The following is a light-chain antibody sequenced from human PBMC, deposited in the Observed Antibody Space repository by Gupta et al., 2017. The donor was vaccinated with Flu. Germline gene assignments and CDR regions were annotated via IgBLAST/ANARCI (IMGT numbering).Light chain of an antibody. CDR2: GAS. Sequence: ETVLTQSPGTLSLSPGERATLSCRASQSVSSSYLAWYQQKPGQAPRLLIYGASSRATGITDRFSGSGSGTDFTLTISRLEPEDFAVYYCQQYGSSPTWTFGQGTKVEIK. CDR1: QSVSSSY. CDR3: QQYGSSPTWT. J-gene: IGKJ1*01. V-gene: IGKV3-20*01.